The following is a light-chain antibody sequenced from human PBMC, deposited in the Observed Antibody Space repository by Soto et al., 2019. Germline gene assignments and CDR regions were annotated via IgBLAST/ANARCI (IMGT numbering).Light chain of an antibody. Sequence: QLVLTQSPSASASLGASVKLTCTLSSGHSSYAIAWLQQQPGKGPRYLMKLNSDGSHSKGDGIPDRFSGSSSGAERYLTISSLQSEDEADYYCQTWGTGIHVFGSGTKLTVL. CDR3: QTWGTGIHV. CDR1: SGHSSYA. V-gene: IGLV4-69*01. CDR2: LNSDGSH. J-gene: IGLJ1*01.